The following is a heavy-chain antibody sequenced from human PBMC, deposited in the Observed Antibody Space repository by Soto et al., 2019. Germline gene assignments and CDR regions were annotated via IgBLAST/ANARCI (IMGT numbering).Heavy chain of an antibody. D-gene: IGHD6-13*01. CDR3: ARGGYSRSWYVSIGVGWFAP. V-gene: IGHV4-59*01. CDR1: GGSISSYY. Sequence: PSETLSLTCTVSGGSISSYYWSWIRQPPGKGLEWIGYIYYSGSTNYNPSLKSRVTISVDTSKNQFSLKLSSVTAADTAVYYCARGGYSRSWYVSIGVGWFAPWGQGTLVTVSS. CDR2: IYYSGST. J-gene: IGHJ5*02.